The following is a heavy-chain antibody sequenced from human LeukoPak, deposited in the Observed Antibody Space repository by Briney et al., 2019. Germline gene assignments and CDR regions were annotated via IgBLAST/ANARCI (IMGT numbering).Heavy chain of an antibody. Sequence: GASVKVSCKASGYIFSDYYMHWVRQAPGQGLEWMGWINPNSGGTNYAQKFQGWVTMTRDTSISTAYMELSRLRSDDTAVYYCARDQNYYDESGPLTPPAWISGGMDVWGQGTTVTVSS. CDR3: ARDQNYYDESGPLTPPAWISGGMDV. CDR2: INPNSGGT. D-gene: IGHD3-22*01. J-gene: IGHJ6*02. CDR1: GYIFSDYY. V-gene: IGHV1-2*04.